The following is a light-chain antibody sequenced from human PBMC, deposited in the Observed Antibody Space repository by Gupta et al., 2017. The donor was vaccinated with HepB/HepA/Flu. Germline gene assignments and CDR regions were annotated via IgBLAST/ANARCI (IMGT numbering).Light chain of an antibody. CDR2: GAS. J-gene: IGKJ4*01. Sequence: THSPGTLSLSPGDRATLSCRASQSVSSSYLAWYQQKPGQAPRLLIYGASSRATGIPDRFSGSGYGTDFTLTISRREHEDFAVYYCQQYGSSTTFGXGTKVEIK. V-gene: IGKV3-20*01. CDR3: QQYGSSTT. CDR1: QSVSSSY.